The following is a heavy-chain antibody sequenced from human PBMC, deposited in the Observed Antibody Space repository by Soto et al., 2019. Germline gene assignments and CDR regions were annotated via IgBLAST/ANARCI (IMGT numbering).Heavy chain of an antibody. V-gene: IGHV3-21*01. J-gene: IGHJ4*02. CDR1: GFTFSSYS. CDR3: ARPRPYSSSSGFDY. D-gene: IGHD6-6*01. Sequence: GGSLSLCCAASGFTFSSYSMNWVRQAPGKGLEWVSSISSSSSYIYYADSVKGRFTISRDNAKNSLYLQMNSLRAEDTAVYYCARPRPYSSSSGFDYWGQGTLVTVSS. CDR2: ISSSSSYI.